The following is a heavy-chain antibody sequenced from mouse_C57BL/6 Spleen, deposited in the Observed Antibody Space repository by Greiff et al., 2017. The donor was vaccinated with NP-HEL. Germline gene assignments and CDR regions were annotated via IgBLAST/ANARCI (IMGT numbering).Heavy chain of an antibody. CDR1: GYTFTSYW. CDR2: IHPNSGST. D-gene: IGHD1-1*01. CDR3: ARVVAHYYAMDY. Sequence: VQLQQSGAELVKPGASVKLSCKASGYTFTSYWMHWVKQRPGQGLEWIGMIHPNSGSTNYNEKFKSKATLTVDKSSSTAYMQLSSLTSEDSAVYYCARVVAHYYAMDYWGQGTSVTVSS. J-gene: IGHJ4*01. V-gene: IGHV1-64*01.